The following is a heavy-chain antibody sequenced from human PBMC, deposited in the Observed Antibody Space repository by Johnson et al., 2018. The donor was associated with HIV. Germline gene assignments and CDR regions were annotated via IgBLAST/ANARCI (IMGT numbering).Heavy chain of an antibody. Sequence: VQLVESGGGVVRPGGSLILSCAASGFTFGVYGMSWVRQAPGQGPEWVAGITWNGGSTCYADSVEGRFTISRDNAKKFLYLQMNSLRAEDTALYYCARDVWDRTCGICYRRACESWGQGPMVTVSA. V-gene: IGHV3-20*04. CDR1: GFTFGVYG. J-gene: IGHJ3*02. D-gene: IGHD2-8*02. CDR3: ARDVWDRTCGICYRRACES. CDR2: ITWNGGST.